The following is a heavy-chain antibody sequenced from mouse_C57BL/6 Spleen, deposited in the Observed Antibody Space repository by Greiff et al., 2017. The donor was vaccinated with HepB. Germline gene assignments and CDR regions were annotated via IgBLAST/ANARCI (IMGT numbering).Heavy chain of an antibody. J-gene: IGHJ2*01. CDR1: GYTFTSYG. V-gene: IGHV1-81*01. CDR3: AREGTTVVATNYFDY. D-gene: IGHD1-1*01. Sequence: LVESGAELARPGASVKLSCKASGYTFTSYGISWVKQRTGQGLEWIGEIYPRSGNTYYNEKFKGKATLTADKSSSTAYMERRSLTSEDSAVYFWAREGTTVVATNYFDYWGQGTTLTVSS. CDR2: IYPRSGNT.